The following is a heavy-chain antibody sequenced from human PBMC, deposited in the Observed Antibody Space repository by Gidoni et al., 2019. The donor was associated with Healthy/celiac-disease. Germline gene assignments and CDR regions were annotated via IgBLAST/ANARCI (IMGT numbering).Heavy chain of an antibody. Sequence: QVQLVQSGAEVKKPGASVKVSCKASGYTFTSYGISWVRQAPGQGLEWMGWISAYNGNTNYAQKLQGRVTMTTDTSTSTAYMELRSLRSDDTAVYYCARVNYDYVWGSYVWFDPWGQGTLVTVSS. CDR2: ISAYNGNT. D-gene: IGHD3-16*01. V-gene: IGHV1-18*04. CDR1: GYTFTSYG. J-gene: IGHJ5*02. CDR3: ARVNYDYVWGSYVWFDP.